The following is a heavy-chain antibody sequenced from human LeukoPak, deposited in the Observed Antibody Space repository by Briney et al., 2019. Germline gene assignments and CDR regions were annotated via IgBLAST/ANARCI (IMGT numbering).Heavy chain of an antibody. D-gene: IGHD3-22*01. Sequence: ASVKVSCKASGGTFSNHAVSWVRQVPGQGLEWMGGTTPIFGSANYAQKFQGRVTIATDESTSTAYMELSSLRSEDTAVYYCARAPFYFDSSGYSMDAFDIWGQGTMVTVSS. V-gene: IGHV1-69*05. CDR3: ARAPFYFDSSGYSMDAFDI. CDR1: GGTFSNHA. CDR2: TTPIFGSA. J-gene: IGHJ3*02.